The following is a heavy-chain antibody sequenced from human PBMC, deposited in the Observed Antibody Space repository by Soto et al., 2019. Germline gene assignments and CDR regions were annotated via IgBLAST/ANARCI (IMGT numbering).Heavy chain of an antibody. CDR3: AREPRSTGDTFDY. D-gene: IGHD3-16*01. J-gene: IGHJ4*02. CDR1: GGTFSSYA. CDR2: IIPIFGTA. Sequence: SVKVSCKASGGTFSSYAISWVRQAPGQGLEWMGGIIPIFGTANYGQKFQGRVTITADKSTSTAYMELSSLRSEDTAVYYCAREPRSTGDTFDYWGQGTLVTVSS. V-gene: IGHV1-69*06.